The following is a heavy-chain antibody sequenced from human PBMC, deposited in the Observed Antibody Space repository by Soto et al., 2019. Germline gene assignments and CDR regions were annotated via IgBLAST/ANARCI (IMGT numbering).Heavy chain of an antibody. CDR1: GYTFTHSD. Sequence: ASVKVSCKASGYTFTHSDINWVREAPGQGLEWMGWMNPDSGHAAYAQKFQGRVTLTTSTSTSTVYMEMRSLGSEDTAVYYCARRPHCSGGICYYGLDNWGQGTLVTVSS. CDR2: MNPDSGHA. CDR3: ARRPHCSGGICYYGLDN. D-gene: IGHD2-15*01. J-gene: IGHJ4*02. V-gene: IGHV1-8*01.